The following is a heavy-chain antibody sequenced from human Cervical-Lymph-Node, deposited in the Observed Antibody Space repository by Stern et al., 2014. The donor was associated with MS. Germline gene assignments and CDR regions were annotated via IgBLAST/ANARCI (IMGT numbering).Heavy chain of an antibody. J-gene: IGHJ5*02. CDR1: NGSFFNYY. CDR2: IYYSGIP. CDR3: ARGAETSTVAPFDP. Sequence: QVQLQESGPGLVKPSESLTLTCSVSNGSFFNYYWSWLRQPPGKSLQWIGDIYYSGIPSDNPSLKSRVTISRDTSQHQFSLRLNSVTAADTAIYYCARGAETSTVAPFDPWGQGTLVTVSS. D-gene: IGHD1-14*01. V-gene: IGHV4-59*01.